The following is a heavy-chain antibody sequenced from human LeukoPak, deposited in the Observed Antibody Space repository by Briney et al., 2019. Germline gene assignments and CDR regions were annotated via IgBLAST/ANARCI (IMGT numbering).Heavy chain of an antibody. CDR2: INHSGST. J-gene: IGHJ4*02. Sequence: SETLSLTCAVYGGSFSGYYWSWIRQPPGKGLEWIGEINHSGSTNYNPSLKSRVTISVDTSKNQFSLKLSSVTAADTAVYYFARGASSSGWYFVYFDYWGQGTLVTVSS. D-gene: IGHD6-19*01. CDR1: GGSFSGYY. CDR3: ARGASSSGWYFVYFDY. V-gene: IGHV4-34*01.